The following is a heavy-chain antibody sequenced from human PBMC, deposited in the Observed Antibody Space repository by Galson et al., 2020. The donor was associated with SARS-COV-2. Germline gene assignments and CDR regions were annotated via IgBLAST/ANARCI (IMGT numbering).Heavy chain of an antibody. CDR3: ARLPVVRGVDS. Sequence: ASETLSLTCTVSGGSINIYYWSWIRQSPEKGLEWIGHLYYGGKTNYNPSLESRVIISVDTSKNQFSLKLSSVTTADTAVYYCARLPVVRGVDSWGQGILVTVSS. J-gene: IGHJ4*02. CDR1: GGSINIYY. CDR2: LYYGGKT. V-gene: IGHV4-59*01. D-gene: IGHD3-10*01.